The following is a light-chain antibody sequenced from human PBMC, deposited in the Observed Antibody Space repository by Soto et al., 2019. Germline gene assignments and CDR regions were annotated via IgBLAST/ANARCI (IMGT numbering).Light chain of an antibody. J-gene: IGKJ1*01. CDR2: GAS. Sequence: EVVMPQSPATLSVSPGESTTLSGRASQSLSSDLAWYQHKPGQPPRLLIYGASTRATGIPARFSGSGSGTEFTLIISSLQSEDFAVYYCQQYNNWPWTFGQGTKVDIK. V-gene: IGKV3-15*01. CDR3: QQYNNWPWT. CDR1: QSLSSD.